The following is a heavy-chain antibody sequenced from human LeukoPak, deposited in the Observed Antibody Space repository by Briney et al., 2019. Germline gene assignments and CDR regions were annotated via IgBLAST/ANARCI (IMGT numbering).Heavy chain of an antibody. V-gene: IGHV3-33*01. CDR2: IWYDGSNK. Sequence: PGGSLRLSCAASGFTFSSYGMHWVRQAPGKGLEWVAVIWYDGSNKYYADSVKGRFTISRDNSKNTLYLQMNSLRAEDTAVYYCARGAAWLHDYYYGMDVWGQGTTVTVSS. J-gene: IGHJ6*02. CDR1: GFTFSSYG. CDR3: ARGAAWLHDYYYGMDV. D-gene: IGHD5-12*01.